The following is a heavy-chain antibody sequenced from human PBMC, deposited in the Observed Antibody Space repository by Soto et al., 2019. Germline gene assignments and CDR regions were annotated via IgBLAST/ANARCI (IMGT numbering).Heavy chain of an antibody. CDR3: ARGGWLQLEYYFDY. CDR2: ISYDGSNK. D-gene: IGHD5-12*01. V-gene: IGHV3-30-3*01. CDR1: GFTFSSYA. Sequence: QVQLVESGGGVVQPGRSLRLSCAASGFTFSSYAMHWVRQAPGKGLEWVAVISYDGSNKYYADSVKGRFTISRDNSKNTRYLQMNSLRAEDTAVYYCARGGWLQLEYYFDYWGQGTLVTVSS. J-gene: IGHJ4*02.